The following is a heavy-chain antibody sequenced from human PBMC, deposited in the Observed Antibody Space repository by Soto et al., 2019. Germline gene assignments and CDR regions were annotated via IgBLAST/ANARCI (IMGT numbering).Heavy chain of an antibody. D-gene: IGHD2-2*02. CDR3: ARYCSSTSCYTPYYYGMDV. CDR2: IIPIFGTA. V-gene: IGHV1-69*13. CDR1: GGTFSSYA. Sequence: SVKVSCKASGGTFSSYAISWVRQAPGQGLEWMGGIIPIFGTANYAQKFQGRVTITADESTSTAYMELSSLRSADTAVYYCARYCSSTSCYTPYYYGMDVWGQGTTVTVSS. J-gene: IGHJ6*02.